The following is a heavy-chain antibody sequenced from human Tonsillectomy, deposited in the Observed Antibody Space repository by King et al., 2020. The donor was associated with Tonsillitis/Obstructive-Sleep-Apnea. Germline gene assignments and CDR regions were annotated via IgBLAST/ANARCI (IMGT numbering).Heavy chain of an antibody. J-gene: IGHJ6*03. CDR1: GLTFGDYA. CDR2: IRSKAYGGTT. CDR3: TREIAVAGRPWEKTNYYYYMDV. V-gene: IGHV3-49*04. Sequence: VQLVESGGGLVQPGRSLRLACTASGLTFGDYAMSWVRQAPGKGLEWVGFIRSKAYGGTTEYAASVKGRFTISRDDSKSIAYLQMNSLKSEDTAVYYCTREIAVAGRPWEKTNYYYYMDVWGKGTTVTVSS. D-gene: IGHD6-6*01.